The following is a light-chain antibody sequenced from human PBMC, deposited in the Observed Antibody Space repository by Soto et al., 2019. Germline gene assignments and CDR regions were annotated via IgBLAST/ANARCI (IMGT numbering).Light chain of an antibody. J-gene: IGLJ3*02. CDR2: SIN. V-gene: IGLV1-44*01. CDR1: YSNIGSNF. Sequence: QSVLTQPPSASATPGQTVTISCSGRYSNIGSNFVSWYQRLPGTAPKLLIYSINQRPSGVADRFSGSKSGTSASLTISGLQSEDEADYFCSSWDDSLDGPVFGGGTKVTVL. CDR3: SSWDDSLDGPV.